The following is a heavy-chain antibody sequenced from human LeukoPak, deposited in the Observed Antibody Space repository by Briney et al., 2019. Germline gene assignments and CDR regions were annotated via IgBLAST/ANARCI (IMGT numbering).Heavy chain of an antibody. V-gene: IGHV5-51*01. J-gene: IGHJ4*02. D-gene: IGHD3-16*01. CDR1: GYRFTSYW. CDR3: ARHYYDYVWGSYGIDY. CDR2: IYPGDSDT. Sequence: GESLKISCKVSGYRFTSYWIAWVRQMPGKGLEWMGLIYPGDSDTRYSPSFQGQVTISADKSISTAYLQWSSLKASDTAMYYCARHYYDYVWGSYGIDYWGQGTLVTVSS.